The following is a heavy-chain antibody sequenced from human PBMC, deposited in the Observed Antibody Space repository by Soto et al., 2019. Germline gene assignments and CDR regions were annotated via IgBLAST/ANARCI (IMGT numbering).Heavy chain of an antibody. Sequence: GGSLRLSCAASGFTFSSYVMSWVRQAPGKGLEWVAGISGGGSNTFYADSVKGGFTISRDNSKNTLLLQINNLRDEDTAIYYCAKDSNKYSSSLRGRYFDYWGQGILVTVSS. J-gene: IGHJ4*02. D-gene: IGHD6-6*01. CDR1: GFTFSSYV. CDR2: ISGGGSNT. V-gene: IGHV3-23*01. CDR3: AKDSNKYSSSLRGRYFDY.